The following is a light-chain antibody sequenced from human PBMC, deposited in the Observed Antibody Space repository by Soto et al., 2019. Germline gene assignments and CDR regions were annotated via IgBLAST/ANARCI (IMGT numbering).Light chain of an antibody. J-gene: IGLJ1*01. CDR1: SSDVGGYNY. CDR3: NSYAGSNNLAI. V-gene: IGLV2-8*01. Sequence: ALTQPPSASGSPGQSVTISCAGTSSDVGGYNYVSWYQQHPGKAPKLLIYEVSKRPSGVPDRFSGSKSGNTASLTVSGLQADDEADYYCNSYAGSNNLAIFGTGTKVTVL. CDR2: EVS.